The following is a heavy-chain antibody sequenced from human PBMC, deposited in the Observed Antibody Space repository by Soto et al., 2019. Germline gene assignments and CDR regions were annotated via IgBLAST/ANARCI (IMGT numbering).Heavy chain of an antibody. CDR1: GFTCSSYD. D-gene: IGHD2-8*02. J-gene: IGHJ3*02. CDR2: ILVGGST. CDR3: AKETATGGGAFDI. Sequence: GGSLRLSCAASGFTCSSYDMSWVRQAPGKGLEWVSTILVGGSTHYPDSVKGRFTISRDNSKNTVFLQMNSLTAGDTAVYYCAKETATGGGAFDICGQGKMVTVSS. V-gene: IGHV3-23*01.